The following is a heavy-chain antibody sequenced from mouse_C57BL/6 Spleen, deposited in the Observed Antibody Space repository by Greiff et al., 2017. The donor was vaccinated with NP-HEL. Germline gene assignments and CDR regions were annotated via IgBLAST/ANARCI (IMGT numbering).Heavy chain of an antibody. J-gene: IGHJ3*01. CDR1: GYAFSSYW. V-gene: IGHV1-80*01. CDR3: AREGMITTEFAY. D-gene: IGHD2-4*01. CDR2: IYPGDGDT. Sequence: QVQLQQSGAELVKPGASVKISCKASGYAFSSYWMNWVKQRPGKGLEWIGQIYPGDGDTNYNGKFKGKATLTADKSSSTAYMQLSSLTSEDSAVYFCAREGMITTEFAYWGQGTLVTVSA.